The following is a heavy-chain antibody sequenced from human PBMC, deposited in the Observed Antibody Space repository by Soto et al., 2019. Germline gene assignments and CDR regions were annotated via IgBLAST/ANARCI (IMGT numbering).Heavy chain of an antibody. CDR3: ARDPSYYGMDV. V-gene: IGHV1-2*04. J-gene: IGHJ6*02. CDR2: INPNSGGT. CDR1: GYTFTGYY. Sequence: VASVKVSCKASGYTFTGYYMHWVRQAPGQGLEWMGWINPNSGGTNYAQKFQGWVTMTRDTSISTAYMELSRLRSEDTAVYYCARDPSYYGMDVWGQGTTVTVSS.